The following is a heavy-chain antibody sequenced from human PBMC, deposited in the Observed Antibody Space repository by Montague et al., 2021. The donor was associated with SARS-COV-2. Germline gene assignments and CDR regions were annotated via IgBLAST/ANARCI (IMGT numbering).Heavy chain of an antibody. CDR2: IWYGGSNK. V-gene: IGHV3-33*01. CDR1: GFSFSSYG. CDR3: AGESFSSCTSSSCYMGGIDV. J-gene: IGHJ6*02. D-gene: IGHD2-2*02. Sequence: SLRLSCAASGFSFSSYGLHWVRQAPGKGLEWVAVIWYGGSNKQYADSVKGRFTISRDNSKNTLYLQMNSLRAEDTALYYCAGESFSSCTSSSCYMGGIDVWGQGTMVTVSS.